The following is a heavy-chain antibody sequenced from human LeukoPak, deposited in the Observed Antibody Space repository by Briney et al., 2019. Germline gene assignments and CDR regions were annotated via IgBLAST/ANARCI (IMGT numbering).Heavy chain of an antibody. Sequence: GGSLRLSCAASGFTFSNYAVNWVRQAPGKGLEWVSTIRVNGDSTFYADSVKGRFTISRDNSKNTLYLQMNSLRVEDTAVYYCARDRSGDYYLDYWGQGTLVTVSS. CDR1: GFTFSNYA. J-gene: IGHJ4*02. D-gene: IGHD4-17*01. CDR2: IRVNGDST. CDR3: ARDRSGDYYLDY. V-gene: IGHV3-23*01.